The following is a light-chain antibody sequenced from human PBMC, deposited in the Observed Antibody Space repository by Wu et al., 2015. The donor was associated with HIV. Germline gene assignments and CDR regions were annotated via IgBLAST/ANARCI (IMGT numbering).Light chain of an antibody. Sequence: DIQMTQSPSSLSASVGDRVTITCQASQDISNYLNWYQQKPGKAPKLLIYDASNLETGVPSRFSGSGSGTDFTLTISSLQPEDIATYYCQQYDNLLLTFGGGTKVE. CDR3: QQYDNLLLT. J-gene: IGKJ4*01. V-gene: IGKV1-33*01. CDR2: DAS. CDR1: QDISNY.